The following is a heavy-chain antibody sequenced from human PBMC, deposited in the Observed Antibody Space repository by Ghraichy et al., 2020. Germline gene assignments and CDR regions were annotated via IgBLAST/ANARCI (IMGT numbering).Heavy chain of an antibody. CDR2: ISYDGSNK. V-gene: IGHV3-30-3*01. CDR1: GFTFSSYA. Sequence: GGSLRLSCAASGFTFSSYAMHWVRQAPGKGLEWVAVISYDGSNKYYADSVKGRFTISRDNSKNTLYLQMNSLRAEDTAVYYCAREEVVPAAIGYYYYGMDVWGQGTTVTVSS. CDR3: AREEVVPAAIGYYYYGMDV. D-gene: IGHD2-2*01. J-gene: IGHJ6*02.